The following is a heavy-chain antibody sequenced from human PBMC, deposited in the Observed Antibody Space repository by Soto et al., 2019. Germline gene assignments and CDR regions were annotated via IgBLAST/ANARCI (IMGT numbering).Heavy chain of an antibody. D-gene: IGHD5-18*01. J-gene: IGHJ4*02. CDR3: SRGILV. CDR1: GGSINSGGYC. Sequence: QVQLQESGPGLVKPSQTLSLSCTVSGGSINSGGYCWSWIRQHPGKGLDWIGCISYGGSTSYNPSLXSXXTISVDTSKNQFSLKLTSVTDADTAVYYCSRGILVWGQGALITVSS. CDR2: ISYGGST. V-gene: IGHV4-31*03.